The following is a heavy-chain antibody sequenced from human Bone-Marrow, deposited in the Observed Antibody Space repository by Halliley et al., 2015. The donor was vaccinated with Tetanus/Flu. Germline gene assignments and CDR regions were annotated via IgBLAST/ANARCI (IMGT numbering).Heavy chain of an antibody. D-gene: IGHD6-13*01. J-gene: IGHJ5*02. Sequence: IYIDGATFYADSVKDRFTISRDDSKNTLYLQMNRLRTEDTGVYYCARAVGYSRNWYGWFDPWGQGTLVIVSS. V-gene: IGHV3-66*01. CDR3: ARAVGYSRNWYGWFDP. CDR2: IYIDGAT.